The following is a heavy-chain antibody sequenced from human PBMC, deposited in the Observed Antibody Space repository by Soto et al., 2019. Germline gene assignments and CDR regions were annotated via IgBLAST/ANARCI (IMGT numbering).Heavy chain of an antibody. D-gene: IGHD3-10*01. CDR1: GGSVSSGDYF. V-gene: IGHV4-61*08. J-gene: IGHJ6*02. Sequence: PSETLSLTCTVSGGSVSSGDYFWSWLLQSPVKRLEGIAYIYYSGSTNYNPSLKSRSTISVDTSKSQVSLTLTSMTAADAALYSCARSPNYYYYRFDVWGQGTAVTVSS. CDR3: ARSPNYYYYRFDV. CDR2: IYYSGST.